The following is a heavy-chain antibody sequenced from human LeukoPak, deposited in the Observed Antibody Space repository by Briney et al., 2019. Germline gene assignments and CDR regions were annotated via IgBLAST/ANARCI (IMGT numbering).Heavy chain of an antibody. V-gene: IGHV3-23*01. CDR2: ISGSGGST. D-gene: IGHD6-6*01. CDR1: GFTFSSYA. CDR3: ASRRAAPARCFDY. J-gene: IGHJ4*02. Sequence: GGSLRLSCAASGFTFSSYAMSWVRQAPGKGLEWVSAISGSGGSTYYADSVKGRFTISRDNSKNMLYLQMNSLRAEDTAVYYCASRRAAPARCFDYWGQGTLVTVSS.